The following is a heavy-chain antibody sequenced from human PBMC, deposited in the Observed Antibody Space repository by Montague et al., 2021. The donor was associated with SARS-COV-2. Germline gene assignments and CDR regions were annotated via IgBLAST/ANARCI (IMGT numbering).Heavy chain of an antibody. D-gene: IGHD6-19*01. CDR3: ARRAQWQLSWFFDL. Sequence: SETRSLTCTLSGGSISSGTYYWGWVRQPPGKGLEWIGTINYSGKTYYNPSLKSRVTISVDTSKNQFSLKVTSVTAADTAVYYCARRAQWQLSWFFDLWGRGTLVTVSS. CDR2: INYSGKT. V-gene: IGHV4-39*01. CDR1: GGSISSGTYY. J-gene: IGHJ2*01.